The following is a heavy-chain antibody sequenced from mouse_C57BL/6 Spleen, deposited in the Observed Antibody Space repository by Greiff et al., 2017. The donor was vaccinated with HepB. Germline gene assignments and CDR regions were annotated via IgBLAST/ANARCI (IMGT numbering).Heavy chain of an antibody. CDR1: GYTFTDYY. Sequence: EVQLQQSGPELVKPGASVKISCKASGYTFTDYYMNWVKQSHGKSLEWIGDINPNNGGTSYNQKFKGKATLTVDKSSSTAYMELRSLTSEDSAVYDCARREIYYGSPWFAYWGQGTLVTVSA. D-gene: IGHD1-1*01. CDR3: ARREIYYGSPWFAY. V-gene: IGHV1-26*01. J-gene: IGHJ3*01. CDR2: INPNNGGT.